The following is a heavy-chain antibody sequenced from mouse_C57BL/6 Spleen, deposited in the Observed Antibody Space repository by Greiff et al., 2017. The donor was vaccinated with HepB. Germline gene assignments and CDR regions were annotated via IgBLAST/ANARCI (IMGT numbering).Heavy chain of an antibody. D-gene: IGHD2-1*01. CDR2: INPSTGDT. Sequence: VQLQQSGPELVKPGASVKISCKASGYSFTGYYMNWVKQSPEKSLEWIGEINPSTGDTTYNQKFKAKATLTVDNSSSKAYMQLKSLTSEDSAVYYWAGIYYGTFYAIDYWGQGTSVTVSS. V-gene: IGHV1-42*01. CDR1: GYSFTGYY. CDR3: AGIYYGTFYAIDY. J-gene: IGHJ4*01.